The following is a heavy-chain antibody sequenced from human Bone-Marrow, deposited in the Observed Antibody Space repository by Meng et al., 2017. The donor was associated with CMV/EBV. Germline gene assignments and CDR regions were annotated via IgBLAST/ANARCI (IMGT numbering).Heavy chain of an antibody. CDR1: GGSISSSSYY. CDR3: AREPFLGTSGPFDI. J-gene: IGHJ3*02. V-gene: IGHV4-39*07. Sequence: SETLSLTCTVSGGSISSSSYYWGWIRRPPGKGLEWIGSIYYSGSTYYNPSLKSRVTISVDTSKNHFSLKLSSVTAADTAVYYCAREPFLGTSGPFDIWGQGTMVTVSS. CDR2: IYYSGST. D-gene: IGHD1-14*01.